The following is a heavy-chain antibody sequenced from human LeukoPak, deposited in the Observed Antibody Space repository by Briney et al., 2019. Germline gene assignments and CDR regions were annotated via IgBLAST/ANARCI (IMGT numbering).Heavy chain of an antibody. CDR2: IYYSGRT. V-gene: IGHV4-39*01. Sequence: SETLSPTCTVSGGSSSSSRYYWGWIRQPPGKGLELNGGIYYSGRTYYNPSLKSRVTISVDTSKNQCSLKLSSVTAADTAVYYCARHPYQLLWLSWFDPWGQGTLVTVSS. J-gene: IGHJ5*02. CDR1: GGSSSSSRYY. CDR3: ARHPYQLLWLSWFDP. D-gene: IGHD2-2*01.